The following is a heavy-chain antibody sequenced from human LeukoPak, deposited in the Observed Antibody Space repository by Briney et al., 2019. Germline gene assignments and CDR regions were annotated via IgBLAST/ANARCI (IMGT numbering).Heavy chain of an antibody. CDR3: AKDMGAYGDYIGFDY. Sequence: GGSLRLSCAASGFTLDDYAMQWVRQAPGKGLEWVSGISWNSRSIGYADSVKGRFTISRDNAKNSLYLQMNSLRAEDTALYYCAKDMGAYGDYIGFDYWGQGTLVTVSS. D-gene: IGHD4-17*01. V-gene: IGHV3-9*01. CDR2: ISWNSRSI. J-gene: IGHJ4*02. CDR1: GFTLDDYA.